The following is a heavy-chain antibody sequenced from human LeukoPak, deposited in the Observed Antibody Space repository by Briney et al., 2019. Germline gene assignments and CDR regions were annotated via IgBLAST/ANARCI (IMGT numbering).Heavy chain of an antibody. D-gene: IGHD3-10*01. Sequence: GGSLRLSCAASGLTFSNFGMHWVRQAPGKGLEWVAFVRPDASSEYYADSVKGRFTISRDNSKNTLYLQMNSLRTEDTAFYYCAKDQAGTWGLDYWGQGTLVTVSS. V-gene: IGHV3-30*02. CDR3: AKDQAGTWGLDY. CDR2: VRPDASSE. CDR1: GLTFSNFG. J-gene: IGHJ4*02.